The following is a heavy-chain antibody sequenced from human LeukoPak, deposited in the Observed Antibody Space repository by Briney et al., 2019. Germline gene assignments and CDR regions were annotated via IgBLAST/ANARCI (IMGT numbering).Heavy chain of an antibody. CDR1: GFPFIEYS. V-gene: IGHV3-48*04. Sequence: PGGSLRLSCTASGFPFIEYSMNWVRQAPGKGLEWISYIGIDSGNTKYADSVRGRFTTSRDNAKNTLYLQMNSLSAEDTALYYCVRDMYFRRDSWYDVRSFDNWGQGTLVTVSS. J-gene: IGHJ4*02. CDR3: VRDMYFRRDSWYDVRSFDN. D-gene: IGHD3-3*01. CDR2: IGIDSGNT.